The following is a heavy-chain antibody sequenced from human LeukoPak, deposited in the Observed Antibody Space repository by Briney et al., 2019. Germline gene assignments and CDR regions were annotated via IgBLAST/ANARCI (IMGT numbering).Heavy chain of an antibody. CDR1: GFTFSTYA. V-gene: IGHV3-64D*06. CDR3: VKVSSSGWHEGDYFDY. J-gene: IGHJ4*02. Sequence: GGSLRLSCSASGFTFSTYAMHWARQAPGKGLEYVSAISSNGGSTYFADSVKARFSISRDNSKNTLDLQMSSLRAEDTAVYYCVKVSSSGWHEGDYFDYWGQGTLVTVSS. D-gene: IGHD6-19*01. CDR2: ISSNGGST.